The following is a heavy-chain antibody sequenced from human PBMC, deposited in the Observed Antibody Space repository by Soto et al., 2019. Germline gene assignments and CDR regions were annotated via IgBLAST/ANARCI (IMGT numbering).Heavy chain of an antibody. CDR1: GFTFSSYS. D-gene: IGHD1-26*01. J-gene: IGHJ4*02. CDR2: ISSSSRTI. CDR3: ARGPAGANDY. Sequence: GGSLRLSCAVSGFTFSSYSMNWVRQAPGKGLEWVSYISSSSRTINYADSVRGRFTISRDNAKNSLYLQMNSLRDEDTAVYYCARGPAGANDYWGQGTLVTVSS. V-gene: IGHV3-48*02.